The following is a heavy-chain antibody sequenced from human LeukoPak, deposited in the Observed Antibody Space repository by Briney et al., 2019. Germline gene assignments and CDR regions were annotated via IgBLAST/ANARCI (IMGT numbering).Heavy chain of an antibody. Sequence: GGSLRLSCAASGFTFASYTLSWVRQAPGKGRQWVASISSGAGTTFYADFVKGRFTISKDNSKNTLSLHMNSLRPEDTAVYYCAEGGSSSSEGGWGQGTLVTVSS. J-gene: IGHJ4*02. CDR2: ISSGAGTT. CDR3: AEGGSSSSEGG. V-gene: IGHV3-23*01. CDR1: GFTFASYT. D-gene: IGHD2-2*01.